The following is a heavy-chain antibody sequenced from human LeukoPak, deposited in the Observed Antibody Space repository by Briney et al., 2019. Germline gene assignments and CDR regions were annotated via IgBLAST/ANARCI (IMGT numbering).Heavy chain of an antibody. Sequence: NAGGSLRLSCEASGFIFNSYGMNWVGQAPGRGLEWVSSISSTGSYIFYADSVKGRFTISRDDAKNSVYLQMNTLRAEDTGIYYCARQRDHGDYLPFDYWGQGTLVTVSS. CDR1: GFIFNSYG. CDR2: ISSTGSYI. CDR3: ARQRDHGDYLPFDY. V-gene: IGHV3-21*01. J-gene: IGHJ4*02. D-gene: IGHD4-17*01.